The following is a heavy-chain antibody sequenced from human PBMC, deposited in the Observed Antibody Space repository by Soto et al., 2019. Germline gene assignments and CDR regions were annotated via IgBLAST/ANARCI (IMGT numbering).Heavy chain of an antibody. Sequence: QSQTLSLTCAISGDSVSSNSAAWNWIRQSPSRGLEWLGRTYYRSKWYNDYAVSVKSRITINPDTSKNQFSLQLNSVTPEDTAVYYCARVPYYDILTGYFAYNWFDPWGQGTLVTVSS. V-gene: IGHV6-1*01. D-gene: IGHD3-9*01. CDR1: GDSVSSNSAA. CDR2: TYYRSKWYN. J-gene: IGHJ5*02. CDR3: ARVPYYDILTGYFAYNWFDP.